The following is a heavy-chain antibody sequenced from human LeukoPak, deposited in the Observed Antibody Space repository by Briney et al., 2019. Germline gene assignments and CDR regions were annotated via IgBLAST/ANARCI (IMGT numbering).Heavy chain of an antibody. CDR2: IWYDGSNK. CDR1: GFTFSSYG. V-gene: IGHV3-33*01. Sequence: GGSLRLSCAASGFTFSSYGMHWVRQAPGKGLEWVAVIWYDGSNKYYADSVKGRFTISRDNSKNTLYLQMNSLRAEDTAVCYCARYLDAAAYYYYGMDVWGQGTTVTVSS. J-gene: IGHJ6*02. D-gene: IGHD6-13*01. CDR3: ARYLDAAAYYYYGMDV.